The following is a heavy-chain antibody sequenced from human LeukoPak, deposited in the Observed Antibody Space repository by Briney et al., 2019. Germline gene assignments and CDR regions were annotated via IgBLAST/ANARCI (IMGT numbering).Heavy chain of an antibody. CDR3: ARQTTATTSDY. J-gene: IGHJ4*02. D-gene: IGHD4-17*01. Sequence: GESLKISRKGSGNSFTSYWISWVRQVPGKGLEWMGRIDPSDSYTNYSPSFQGHVTISADKSISTAYLQWTSLKASDTAMYYRARQTTATTSDYWGQGTLVTVSS. V-gene: IGHV5-10-1*01. CDR2: IDPSDSYT. CDR1: GNSFTSYW.